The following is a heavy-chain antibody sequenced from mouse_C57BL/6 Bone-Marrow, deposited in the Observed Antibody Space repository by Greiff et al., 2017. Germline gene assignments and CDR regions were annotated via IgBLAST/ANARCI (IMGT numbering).Heavy chain of an antibody. D-gene: IGHD2-1*01. CDR2: IYPGGGYT. CDR3: ARGAYGIYYAMDY. CDR1: GYTFTNYW. J-gene: IGHJ4*01. V-gene: IGHV1-63*01. Sequence: QVQLKQSGAELVRPGTSVKMSCKASGYTFTNYWIGWAKQRPGHGLEWIGDIYPGGGYTNYNEKFKGKATLTADKSSSTAYMQFSSLTSEDSAIYYCARGAYGIYYAMDYWGQGTSVTVSS.